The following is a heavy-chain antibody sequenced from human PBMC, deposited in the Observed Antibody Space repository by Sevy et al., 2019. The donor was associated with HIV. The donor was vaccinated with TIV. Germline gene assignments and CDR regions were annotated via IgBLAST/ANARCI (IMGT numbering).Heavy chain of an antibody. CDR2: ISYDGSNK. CDR1: GFTFSSYA. Sequence: GGSLRLSCAASGFTFSSYAMHWVRQAPGKGLEWVAVISYDGSNKYYADSVKGRFTISRDNSKNTLYLQMNSLRAEDTAVYYCARDPNYDYWSGYASYFDYWGQGTLVTVSS. V-gene: IGHV3-30-3*01. CDR3: ARDPNYDYWSGYASYFDY. D-gene: IGHD3-3*01. J-gene: IGHJ4*02.